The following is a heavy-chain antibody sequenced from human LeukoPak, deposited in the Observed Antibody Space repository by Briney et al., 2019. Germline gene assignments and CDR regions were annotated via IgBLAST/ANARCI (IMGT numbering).Heavy chain of an antibody. CDR1: GGSISSSY. CDR2: IYYSGST. Sequence: SETLSLTCTVSGGSISSSYWSWIRQPPGKGLEWIGYIYYSGSTNYNPSLKSRVTISVDTSKNQFSLKLSSVTAADTAVYYCARRGYSGYNYYYYYMDVWGKGTTVTVSS. CDR3: ARRGYSGYNYYYYYMDV. J-gene: IGHJ6*03. D-gene: IGHD5-12*01. V-gene: IGHV4-59*01.